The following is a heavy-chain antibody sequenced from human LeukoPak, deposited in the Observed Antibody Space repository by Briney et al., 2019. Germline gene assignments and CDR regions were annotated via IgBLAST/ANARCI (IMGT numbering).Heavy chain of an antibody. D-gene: IGHD2-15*01. CDR3: AGERVAAYFDY. J-gene: IGHJ4*02. Sequence: PSETLSLTCTVSGGSISSYYWSWIRQPPGKGLEWIGYIYYSGSTNYNPSLKSRVTISVDTSKNQFSLKLSSVTAADTAVYYCAGERVAAYFDYWGQGTLVTVSS. CDR2: IYYSGST. V-gene: IGHV4-59*01. CDR1: GGSISSYY.